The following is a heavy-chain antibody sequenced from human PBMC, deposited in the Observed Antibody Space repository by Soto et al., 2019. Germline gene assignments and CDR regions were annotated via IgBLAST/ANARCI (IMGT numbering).Heavy chain of an antibody. CDR1: GFTFSSYG. CDR2: ISYDGSNK. Sequence: GGSLRLSCAASGFTFSSYGMHWVRQAPGKGLEWVAVISYDGSNKYYADSVKGRFTISRDNSKNTLYLQMNSLRAEDTAVFYCAKAGAGYCSSTSCPGGYYYYGMDVWGQGTTVTVSS. V-gene: IGHV3-30*18. D-gene: IGHD2-2*01. J-gene: IGHJ6*02. CDR3: AKAGAGYCSSTSCPGGYYYYGMDV.